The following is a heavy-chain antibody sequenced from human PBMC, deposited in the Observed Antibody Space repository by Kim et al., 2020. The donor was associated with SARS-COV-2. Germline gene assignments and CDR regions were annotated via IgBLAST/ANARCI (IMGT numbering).Heavy chain of an antibody. Sequence: SETLSLTCTVSGGSISNGGYYWGWIRQSPGKGLEWIGCIYYDGTTYYNPSFRSRVSMSADTSKNQFSLMLTSVTAADTAMYYCARDRFYNETSQGEFDFWGQGTPVTVSS. CDR1: GGSISNGGYY. D-gene: IGHD3-10*01. V-gene: IGHV4-39*07. CDR2: IYYDGTT. CDR3: ARDRFYNETSQGEFDF. J-gene: IGHJ4*02.